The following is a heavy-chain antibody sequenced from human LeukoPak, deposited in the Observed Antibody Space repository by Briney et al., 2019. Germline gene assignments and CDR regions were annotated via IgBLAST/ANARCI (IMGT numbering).Heavy chain of an antibody. CDR1: GGFISSYY. CDR3: ARESSGWYQH. Sequence: SETLSLTCTVSGGFISSYYWSWIRQPPGKGLEWIGYIYYSGSTNYNPSLKSRVTISVDTSKNQFSLKLSSVTAADTAVYYCARESSGWYQHWGQGTLVTVSS. V-gene: IGHV4-59*01. D-gene: IGHD6-19*01. CDR2: IYYSGST. J-gene: IGHJ1*01.